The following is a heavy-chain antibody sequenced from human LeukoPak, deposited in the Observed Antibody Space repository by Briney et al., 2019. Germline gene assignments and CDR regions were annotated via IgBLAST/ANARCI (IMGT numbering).Heavy chain of an antibody. V-gene: IGHV3-23*01. D-gene: IGHD3-3*01. CDR2: ISGSGGST. Sequence: PGGSLRLSCAASGFTFSSYAMSWVRQAPGKGLEWVSAISGSGGSTYYTDSVKGRFAISRDNSKNALYLQMNSLRAEDTAVYYCAKNPYYDFWSGSGLYNWFDLWGQGTLVTVSS. CDR3: AKNPYYDFWSGSGLYNWFDL. J-gene: IGHJ5*02. CDR1: GFTFSSYA.